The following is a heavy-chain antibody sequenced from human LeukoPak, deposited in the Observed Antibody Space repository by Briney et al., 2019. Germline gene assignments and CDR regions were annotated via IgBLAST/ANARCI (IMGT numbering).Heavy chain of an antibody. CDR2: IYHSGST. D-gene: IGHD6-19*01. CDR3: AGGGQWLVYDC. Sequence: SETLSLTCTVSGGSISSYYWTWIRQPPGKGLEWIGHIYHSGSTNYNPSLKSRVTMSVDTSKNQLSLHLYSVTPGDTAVDYCAGGGQWLVYDCWGQGTLVTVSS. V-gene: IGHV4-59*01. J-gene: IGHJ4*02. CDR1: GGSISSYY.